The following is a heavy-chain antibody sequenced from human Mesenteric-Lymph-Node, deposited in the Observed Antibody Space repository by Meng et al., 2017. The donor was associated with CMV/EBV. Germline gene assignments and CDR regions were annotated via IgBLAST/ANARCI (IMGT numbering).Heavy chain of an antibody. J-gene: IGHJ4*02. V-gene: IGHV4-34*01. CDR2: INHSGST. D-gene: IGHD6-19*01. CDR3: ARRSRYNSGWYVDY. Sequence: VYGGSFSGYYWSWIRQPPGKGLEWIGEINHSGSTNYNPSLQSRVTISVDTSKNQFSLKVNSVTAADTAIYYCARRSRYNSGWYVDYWGRGTLVTVSS. CDR1: GGSFSGYY.